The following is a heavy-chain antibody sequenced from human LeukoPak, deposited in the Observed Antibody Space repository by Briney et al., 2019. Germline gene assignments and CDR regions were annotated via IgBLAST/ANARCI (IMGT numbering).Heavy chain of an antibody. CDR2: IRYDGSNK. V-gene: IGHV3-30*02. D-gene: IGHD6-19*01. CDR1: GFTFSSYG. CDR3: AKSRRSSGWYGGAAFDI. J-gene: IGHJ3*02. Sequence: GGSLRLSCAASGFTFSSYGMHWVRQAPGKGLEWVAFIRYDGSNKYYADSVKGRFTISRDNSKNTLYLQMNSLRAEDTAVYYCAKSRRSSGWYGGAAFDIWGQGTMVTVSS.